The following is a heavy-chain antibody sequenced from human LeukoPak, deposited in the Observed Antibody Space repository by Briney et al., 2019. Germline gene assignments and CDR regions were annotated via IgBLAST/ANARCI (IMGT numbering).Heavy chain of an antibody. CDR1: EYDFANYW. D-gene: IGHD2/OR15-2a*01. J-gene: IGHJ5*02. V-gene: IGHV5-51*01. Sequence: GESLKISCKGPEYDFANYWIGWVRQMPGRGLEWMGIDYPAGSIIHYSPSFQGQVTISVDGSVSTAYLQWTSLKASDSAMYFCARRRYFDTYLDPWGQGTLVTVSS. CDR3: ARRRYFDTYLDP. CDR2: DYPAGSII.